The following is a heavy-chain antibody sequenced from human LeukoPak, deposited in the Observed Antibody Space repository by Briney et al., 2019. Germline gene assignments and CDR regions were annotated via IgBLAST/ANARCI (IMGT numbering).Heavy chain of an antibody. CDR1: GYTFTGYY. V-gene: IGHV1-2*06. CDR2: INPNSGGT. D-gene: IGHD3-16*02. CDR3: ARDLSLRLGELSSLTLDY. J-gene: IGHJ4*02. Sequence: ASVKVSCKASGYTFTGYYMHWVRQAPGQGLEWMGRINPNSGGTNYAQKFQGRVTMTRDTSISTAHMELSRLRSDDTAVYYCARDLSLRLGELSSLTLDYWGQGTLVTVSS.